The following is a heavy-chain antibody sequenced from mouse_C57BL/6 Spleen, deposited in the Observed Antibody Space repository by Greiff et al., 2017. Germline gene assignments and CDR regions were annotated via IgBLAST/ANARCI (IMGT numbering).Heavy chain of an antibody. Sequence: EVQLQQSGPELVKPGASVKISCKASGYTFTDYYMNWVKQSHGKSLEWIGDINPNNGGTSYNQKFKGKATLTVDKSSSTAYMELRSLTSEDAAVYYCARSDGYDEEGFDYWGQGTTLTVSS. CDR1: GYTFTDYY. CDR2: INPNNGGT. J-gene: IGHJ2*01. V-gene: IGHV1-26*01. D-gene: IGHD2-2*01. CDR3: ARSDGYDEEGFDY.